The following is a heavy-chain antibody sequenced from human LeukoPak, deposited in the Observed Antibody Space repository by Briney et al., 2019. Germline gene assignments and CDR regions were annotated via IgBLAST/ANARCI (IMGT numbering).Heavy chain of an antibody. CDR1: GFTFSSYA. V-gene: IGHV3-23*01. CDR3: AKDQAWLRFDY. CDR2: IIASGSST. Sequence: PEGSLRLSCAASGFTFSSYAMTWVRQAPGKGLEWVSVIIASGSSTYYADSVKGRFTISRDNSKNTLYLQMNSLRAEDTAVYYCAKDQAWLRFDYGGQGTLVTVSS. D-gene: IGHD5-12*01. J-gene: IGHJ4*02.